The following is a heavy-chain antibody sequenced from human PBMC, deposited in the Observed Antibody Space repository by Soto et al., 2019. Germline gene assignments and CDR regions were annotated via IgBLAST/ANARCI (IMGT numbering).Heavy chain of an antibody. CDR3: ECGYSCCCSCYPDV. V-gene: IGHV1-2*04. CDR2: INPNSGGT. Sequence: ASVKGSWQASGYTFTGDYVHWVRQDNRQGLEWMGWINPNSGGTNYAQKFQGWVTMTRDTSISTAYMELTRPGSDVTAWYCCECGYSCCCSCYPDVWGKGTTVTVSS. J-gene: IGHJ6*04. D-gene: IGHD2-15*01. CDR1: GYTFTGDY.